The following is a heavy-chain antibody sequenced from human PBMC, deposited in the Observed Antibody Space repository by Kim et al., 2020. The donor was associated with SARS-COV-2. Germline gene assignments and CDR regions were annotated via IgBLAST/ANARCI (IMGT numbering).Heavy chain of an antibody. D-gene: IGHD2-15*01. CDR3: AKGVVAAPWYPFEA. J-gene: IGHJ3*01. V-gene: IGHV3-23*01. Sequence: GGSLRLSCAASGFPFSRYGKTWVRQATGRGLEWVSAISGSGDNTYYADSVKGRFTISSDNSRKTVVLQMDSLSPEDTAVYYCAKGVVAAPWYPFEAWC. CDR2: ISGSGDNT. CDR1: GFPFSRYG.